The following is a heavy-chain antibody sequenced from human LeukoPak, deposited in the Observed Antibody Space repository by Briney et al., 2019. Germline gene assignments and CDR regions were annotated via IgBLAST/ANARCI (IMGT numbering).Heavy chain of an antibody. J-gene: IGHJ2*01. Sequence: GGSLRLSCTASGFTFSGYEMTWVRQAPGKGREWMSYISVNGGAMHYADSVRGRFTTSRDDAKNLLYLHMNSLRVEDTAIYYCARKTDRLGAVGRDRYFDLWGRGTLITVSS. CDR1: GFTFSGYE. CDR2: ISVNGGAM. CDR3: ARKTDRLGAVGRDRYFDL. D-gene: IGHD6-13*01. V-gene: IGHV3-48*03.